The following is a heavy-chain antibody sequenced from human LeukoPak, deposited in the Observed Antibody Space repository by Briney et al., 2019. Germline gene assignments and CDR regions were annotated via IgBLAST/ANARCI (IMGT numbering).Heavy chain of an antibody. V-gene: IGHV3-23*01. D-gene: IGHD4-23*01. CDR2: ISGSGGST. CDR3: AARDYGGNSGI. Sequence: GGSLRLSCAASGLTFSSYAMSWVRQAPGKGLEWVSAISGSGGSTYYADSVKGRFTISRDNSKNTLYLQMNSLRAEDTAVYYCAARDYGGNSGIWGQGTMVTVSS. J-gene: IGHJ3*02. CDR1: GLTFSSYA.